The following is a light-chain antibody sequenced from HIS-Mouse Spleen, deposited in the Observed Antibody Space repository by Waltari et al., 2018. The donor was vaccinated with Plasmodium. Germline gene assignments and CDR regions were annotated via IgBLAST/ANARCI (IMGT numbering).Light chain of an antibody. CDR2: DAS. CDR3: QQRSNWT. V-gene: IGKV3-11*01. CDR1: QSVSSY. J-gene: IGKJ1*01. Sequence: DILLTQSPSTLSLSPGDRATLPCRASQSVSSYLAWYQQKPGQAPRLLIYDASNRATGIPARFSGSGSGTDFTLTISSLEPEDFAVYYWQQRSNWTFGQGTKVEIK.